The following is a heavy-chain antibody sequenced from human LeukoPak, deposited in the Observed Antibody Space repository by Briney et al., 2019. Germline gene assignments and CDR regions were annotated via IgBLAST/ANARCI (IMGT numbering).Heavy chain of an antibody. Sequence: GESLKISCTVSGYSFTSYWIAWVRQMPGRGLEWMGIVYPGDSDTRYSPSFQGQVTISADKSISTAYLQWSSLKASDTAMYYCARGKFSGGNEGFDFWGQGTMVTVSS. D-gene: IGHD4-23*01. CDR1: GYSFTSYW. CDR3: ARGKFSGGNEGFDF. V-gene: IGHV5-51*01. CDR2: VYPGDSDT. J-gene: IGHJ3*01.